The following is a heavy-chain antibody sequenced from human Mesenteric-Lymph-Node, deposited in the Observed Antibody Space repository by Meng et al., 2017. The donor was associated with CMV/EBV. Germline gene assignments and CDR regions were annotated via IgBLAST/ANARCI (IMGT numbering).Heavy chain of an antibody. Sequence: SVKVSCKASGGTFSSYTISWVRQAPGQGLEWMGRIIPILGIANYAQKFQGRVTMTRNTSISTAYMELSSLRSEDTAVYYCARDPQTGGFDYWGQGTLVTVSS. CDR3: ARDPQTGGFDY. CDR2: IIPILGIA. D-gene: IGHD7-27*01. J-gene: IGHJ4*02. V-gene: IGHV1-69*04. CDR1: GGTFSSYT.